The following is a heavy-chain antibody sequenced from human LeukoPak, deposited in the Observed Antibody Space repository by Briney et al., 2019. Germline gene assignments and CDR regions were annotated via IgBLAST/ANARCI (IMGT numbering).Heavy chain of an antibody. CDR2: FYYSGST. Sequence: PSETLSLTCTVSVGSISSYYGSWIRQPPGKGLEWIGYFYYSGSTNYNPSLKSRVTMSVDTSKNQFSLKLSSVTAADTAVYYCARYVDVVATSDAFDIWGQGTMVTVSS. D-gene: IGHD5-12*01. V-gene: IGHV4-59*01. J-gene: IGHJ3*02. CDR3: ARYVDVVATSDAFDI. CDR1: VGSISSYY.